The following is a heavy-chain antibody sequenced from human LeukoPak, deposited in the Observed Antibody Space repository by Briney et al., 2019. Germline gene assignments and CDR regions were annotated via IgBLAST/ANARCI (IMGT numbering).Heavy chain of an antibody. CDR1: NGSISSSSYY. J-gene: IGHJ6*03. V-gene: IGHV4-39*07. CDR2: VYYSGST. D-gene: IGHD6-6*01. CDR3: ARDGAARPGYYMDV. Sequence: ETLSLTCTVSNGSISSSSYYWGWIRQAPGEGLEWIGSVYYSGSTHYNPSLKSRVTISVDTSKNQFSLKLTSVTAADTAVCYCARDGAARPGYYMDVWGKGTTVTVS.